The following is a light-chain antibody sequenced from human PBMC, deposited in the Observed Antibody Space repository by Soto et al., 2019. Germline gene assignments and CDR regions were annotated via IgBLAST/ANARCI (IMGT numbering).Light chain of an antibody. CDR1: QSVLYSSNNKNH. V-gene: IGKV4-1*01. CDR3: QPYYSTPWT. CDR2: WAS. J-gene: IGKJ1*01. Sequence: DIVMTQSPDSLAVSLGERATINCKSSQSVLYSSNNKNHLAWYQQKSGQPPKLLIYWASTRESGVTDRFRGSGSGTDFNLTISSLQAEDVAVYYCQPYYSTPWTFGQGTKVDIK.